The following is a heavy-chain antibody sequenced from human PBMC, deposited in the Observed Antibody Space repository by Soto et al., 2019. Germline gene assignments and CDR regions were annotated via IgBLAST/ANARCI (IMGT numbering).Heavy chain of an antibody. J-gene: IGHJ5*02. CDR2: INHSGST. V-gene: IGHV4-34*01. Sequence: KPSETLSLTCAVYGGSFSGYYWSWIRQPPGKGLEWIGEINHSGSTNYNPSLKSRVTISVDTSKNQFSLRLSSVTAADTAVYYCASLCHCSSISCPNWFDPWGQGTLVTVSS. CDR3: ASLCHCSSISCPNWFDP. D-gene: IGHD2-2*01. CDR1: GGSFSGYY.